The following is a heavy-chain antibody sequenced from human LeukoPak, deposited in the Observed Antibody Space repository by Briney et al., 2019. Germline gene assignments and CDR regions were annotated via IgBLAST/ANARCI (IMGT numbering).Heavy chain of an antibody. D-gene: IGHD2-15*01. Sequence: ASVTVSCTASGYTFTSYAMHWVRQAPGQRLEWMGWINAGNGNTKYSQKFQGRVTITRDTSASTAYMELSSLRSEDTAVYYCASSDCSGGSCYSTFDYWGQGTLVTVSS. V-gene: IGHV1-3*01. CDR2: INAGNGNT. CDR1: GYTFTSYA. J-gene: IGHJ4*02. CDR3: ASSDCSGGSCYSTFDY.